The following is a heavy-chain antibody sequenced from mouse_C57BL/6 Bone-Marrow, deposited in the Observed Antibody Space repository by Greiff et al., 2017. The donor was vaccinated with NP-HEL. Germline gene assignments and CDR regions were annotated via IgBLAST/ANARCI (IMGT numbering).Heavy chain of an antibody. CDR1: GYTFTDYE. CDR2: IDPETGGT. D-gene: IGHD2-4*01. V-gene: IGHV1-15*01. J-gene: IGHJ3*01. Sequence: VQLQQSGAELVRPGASVTLSCKASGYTFTDYEMHWVKQTPVHGLEWIGAIDPETGGTAYNQKFKGKAILTADKSSSTAYMELRSLTSEDSAVYYCTRDHYDPFAYWGQGTLVTVSA. CDR3: TRDHYDPFAY.